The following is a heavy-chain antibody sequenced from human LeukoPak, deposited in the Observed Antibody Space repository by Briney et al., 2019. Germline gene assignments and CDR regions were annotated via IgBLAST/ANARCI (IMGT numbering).Heavy chain of an antibody. D-gene: IGHD6-13*01. CDR1: GFTSSSYW. V-gene: IGHV3-7*01. CDR2: IKQDGSEK. J-gene: IGHJ6*03. CDR3: ARYSSSWYGWYYYYMDV. Sequence: GGSLRLSCAASGFTSSSYWMSWVRQAPGKGLEWVTNIKQDGSEKYYVDSVKGRFTISRDNTKNSLYLQMNSLRAEDTAVYYCARYSSSWYGWYYYYMDVWGKGTTVTVSS.